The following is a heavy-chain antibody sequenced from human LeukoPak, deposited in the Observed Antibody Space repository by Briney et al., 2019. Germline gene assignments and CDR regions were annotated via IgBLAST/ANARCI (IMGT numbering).Heavy chain of an antibody. J-gene: IGHJ5*02. CDR1: GGSISSSSY. D-gene: IGHD6-6*01. Sequence: PSETLSLTCTVSGGSISSSSYWAWIRQPPGKGLEWFGNIYYNGSTYYNPSLKSRVMLSVDTSKNQFSLKLSSVTAADTAVYYCARGVAARPRWFDPWGQGTLVTVSS. V-gene: IGHV4-39*07. CDR3: ARGVAARPRWFDP. CDR2: IYYNGST.